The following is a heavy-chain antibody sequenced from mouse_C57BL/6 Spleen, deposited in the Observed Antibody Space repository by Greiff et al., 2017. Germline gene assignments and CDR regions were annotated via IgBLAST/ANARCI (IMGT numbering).Heavy chain of an antibody. V-gene: IGHV1-39*01. D-gene: IGHD1-1*01. CDR3: ARAYGSNYEFAY. Sequence: VQLQQSGPGLVKPGASVKISCKASGYSFTDYNMNWVKQSNGKSLEWIGVINPNYGTTSYNQKFKGKATLTVDHSSSTAYMQLNSLTSEDSAVYCWARAYGSNYEFAYWGQGTLVTVSA. J-gene: IGHJ3*01. CDR1: GYSFTDYN. CDR2: INPNYGTT.